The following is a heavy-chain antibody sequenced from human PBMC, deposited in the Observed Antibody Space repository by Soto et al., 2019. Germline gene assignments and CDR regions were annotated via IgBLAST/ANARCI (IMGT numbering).Heavy chain of an antibody. CDR3: ARENYGDTGAFDI. Sequence: GAPVEGSFKASGYTFSSYCISWVRQAPGQGLEWMGWISAYNGNTNYAQKLQGRVTMTTDTSTSTAYMELRSLRSDDTAVYYCARENYGDTGAFDIWGQGTMVTVSS. V-gene: IGHV1-18*01. D-gene: IGHD4-17*01. CDR1: GYTFSSYC. CDR2: ISAYNGNT. J-gene: IGHJ3*02.